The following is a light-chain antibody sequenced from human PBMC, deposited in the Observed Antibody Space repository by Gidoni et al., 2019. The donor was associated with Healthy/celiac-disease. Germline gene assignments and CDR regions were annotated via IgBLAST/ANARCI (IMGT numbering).Light chain of an antibody. CDR1: QSISSY. Sequence: DIQMTQSPSSLSASVGDSVTITCRASQSISSYLNWYQQQPRKAPKLLIYAAASLQSGVPPRFSGSGSGTDFTLTISSLLPADFATSYCQQRYSTPGHTFGQGTQLEIK. CDR2: AAA. CDR3: QQRYSTPGHT. J-gene: IGKJ2*01. V-gene: IGKV1-39*01.